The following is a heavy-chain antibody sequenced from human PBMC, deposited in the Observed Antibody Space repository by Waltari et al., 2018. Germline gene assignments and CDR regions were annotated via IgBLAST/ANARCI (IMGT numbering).Heavy chain of an antibody. CDR2: LSWNSGSI. D-gene: IGHD3-22*01. CDR1: GFTFDDYA. J-gene: IGHJ3*02. Sequence: EVQLVESGGGLVQPGRSLRLSCAASGFTFDDYAMHWVRQAPGKGLEWVSGLSWNSGSIGYADAVKCLFTISRDNAKNSLYLQMNSLRAEDTALYYCAKDPTPYYYDSSGTLLGAFDIWGQGTMVTVSS. V-gene: IGHV3-9*01. CDR3: AKDPTPYYYDSSGTLLGAFDI.